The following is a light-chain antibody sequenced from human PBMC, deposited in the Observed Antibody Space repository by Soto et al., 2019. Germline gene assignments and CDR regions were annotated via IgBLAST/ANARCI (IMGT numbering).Light chain of an antibody. J-gene: IGKJ1*01. Sequence: DIVLTQSPGSLSLSPGERATLSCRASQSVDSSFFAWYQQKPGQAPRLLIYGASKRATVTPDRCSGSGSGTDFTLTITRLEPEDFAVYYCQQYVSSVTFGQGTKVEIK. CDR1: QSVDSSF. CDR2: GAS. CDR3: QQYVSSVT. V-gene: IGKV3-20*01.